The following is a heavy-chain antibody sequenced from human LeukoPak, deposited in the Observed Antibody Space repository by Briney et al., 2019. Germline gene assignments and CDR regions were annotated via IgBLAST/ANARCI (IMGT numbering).Heavy chain of an antibody. J-gene: IGHJ6*03. D-gene: IGHD2-2*02. V-gene: IGHV3-21*01. CDR2: ISSSSSYI. CDR3: AKAVGKCSSTSCYRPQPSRYEGYYYYMDV. CDR1: GFTFSSYS. Sequence: GGSLRLSCAASGFTFSSYSMNWVRQAPGKGLEWVSSISSSSSYIYYADSVKGRFTISRDNAKNSLYLQMNSLRAEDTAVYYCAKAVGKCSSTSCYRPQPSRYEGYYYYMDVWGKGPRVTVSS.